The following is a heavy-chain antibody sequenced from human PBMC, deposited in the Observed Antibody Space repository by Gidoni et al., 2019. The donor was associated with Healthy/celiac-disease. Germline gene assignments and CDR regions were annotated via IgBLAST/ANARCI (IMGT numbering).Heavy chain of an antibody. V-gene: IGHV1-69*01. Sequence: QVQLVQSGAEVKKPGSSVKVSCKASGGTFSSYAISWVRQAPGQGLQWMVGIIPIFGTSSYAQKFQGSVTITADEATRTAYMELSSLTSEDTAVYYCAREGEVVTFDYWGQGTLVTLSS. CDR2: IIPIFGTS. CDR1: GGTFSSYA. CDR3: AREGEVVTFDY. D-gene: IGHD3-22*01. J-gene: IGHJ4*02.